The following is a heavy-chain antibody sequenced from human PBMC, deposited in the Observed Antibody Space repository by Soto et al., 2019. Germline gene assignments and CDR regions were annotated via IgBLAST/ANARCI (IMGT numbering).Heavy chain of an antibody. CDR1: GGSISSYY. CDR2: IYYSGST. J-gene: IGHJ4*01. V-gene: IGHV4-59*01. D-gene: IGHD2-2*01. Sequence: SETLSLTCTVSGGSISSYYWSWIRQPPGKGLEWIGYIYYSGSTNYNPSLKSRVTISVDTSKNQFSLKPSSVTAADTAVYYCARRSSLRGIFDYWGHGTLVTVSS. CDR3: ARRSSLRGIFDY.